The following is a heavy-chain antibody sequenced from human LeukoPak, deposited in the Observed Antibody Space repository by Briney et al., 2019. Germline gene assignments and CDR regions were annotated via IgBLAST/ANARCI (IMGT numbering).Heavy chain of an antibody. J-gene: IGHJ4*02. D-gene: IGHD2-2*01. V-gene: IGHV3-23*01. Sequence: GGSLRLSCAASGFTFSSYAMSWVRQVPGKGLEWVSAISGSGGSTYYADSVKGRFTISRDNSKNTLYLQMNSLRAEDTAVYYCAKNKGGRQLPNFDYWGQGTLVTVSS. CDR2: ISGSGGST. CDR3: AKNKGGRQLPNFDY. CDR1: GFTFSSYA.